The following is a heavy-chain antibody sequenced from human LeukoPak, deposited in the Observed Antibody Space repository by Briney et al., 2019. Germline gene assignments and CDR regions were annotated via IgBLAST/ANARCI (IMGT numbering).Heavy chain of an antibody. D-gene: IGHD6-6*01. Sequence: SKTLSLTCTVSGGSIRSNFWSWIRQPPGKGLEWIGYISYSGSTNYSPSLKSRVTISEDTSKNQFFLKLNSVTAADTAVYYCARGRFSTSPPGYWGKGILVTVS. J-gene: IGHJ4*02. CDR2: ISYSGST. CDR1: GGSIRSNF. V-gene: IGHV4-59*12. CDR3: ARGRFSTSPPGY.